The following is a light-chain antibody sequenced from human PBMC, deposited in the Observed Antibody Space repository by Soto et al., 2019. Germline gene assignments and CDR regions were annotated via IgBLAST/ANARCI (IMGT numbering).Light chain of an antibody. CDR3: SSYTISSTLV. Sequence: QSALTQPASVSGSPGQSITISCTGTSSDIGDYNFVSWYQQNPGKAPKLMIYDVSSRPSGVSHRFSGSKSGNTASLTISGLQAEDEADYYCSSYTISSTLVFGGGTKLTVL. J-gene: IGLJ2*01. V-gene: IGLV2-14*03. CDR2: DVS. CDR1: SSDIGDYNF.